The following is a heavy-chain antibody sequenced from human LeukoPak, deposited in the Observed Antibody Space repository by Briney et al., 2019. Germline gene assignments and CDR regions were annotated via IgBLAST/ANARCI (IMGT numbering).Heavy chain of an antibody. CDR2: ISGRGIT. D-gene: IGHD1-26*01. CDR1: GFTFSSYA. CDR3: AIDMEPYS. Sequence: GGSLRLSCAASGFTFSSYAMSWVRQAPGKGLEWASGISGRGITYYADSVKGRFTISRDNSKNTLFLQMNSLRAEDTAVYYCAIDMEPYSWGQGTLVTVSS. J-gene: IGHJ4*02. V-gene: IGHV3-23*01.